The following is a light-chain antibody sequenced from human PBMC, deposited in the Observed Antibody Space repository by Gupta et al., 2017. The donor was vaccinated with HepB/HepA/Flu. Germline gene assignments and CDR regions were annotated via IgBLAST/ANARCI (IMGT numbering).Light chain of an antibody. CDR3: QQSLNGLSIT. J-gene: IGKJ4*01. V-gene: IGKV1-39*01. Sequence: SGVSRRFSGSGYGTDFTLTISSRQPEDFATYYCQQSLNGLSITFGGGTKVEIK.